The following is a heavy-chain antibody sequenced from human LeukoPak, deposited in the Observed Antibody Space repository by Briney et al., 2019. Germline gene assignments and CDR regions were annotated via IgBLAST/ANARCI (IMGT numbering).Heavy chain of an antibody. CDR1: GFTFSSYS. D-gene: IGHD5-12*01. Sequence: PGGSLRLSCAASGFTFSSYSMNWVRQAPGKGLEWVSSISSSSSYIYYADSVEGRFTISRDNAKNSLYLQMNSLRAEDTAVYYCARDYGVATISPFDYWGQGTLVTVSS. CDR2: ISSSSSYI. J-gene: IGHJ4*02. CDR3: ARDYGVATISPFDY. V-gene: IGHV3-21*01.